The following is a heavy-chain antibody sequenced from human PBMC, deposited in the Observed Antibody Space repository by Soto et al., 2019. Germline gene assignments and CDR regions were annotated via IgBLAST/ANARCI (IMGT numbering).Heavy chain of an antibody. D-gene: IGHD3-16*01. CDR2: IKQDGREK. CDR3: AGDGVRNGAYNGWLDP. J-gene: IGHJ5*02. CDR1: GFSFSSYW. Sequence: GGSLRLSCAASGFSFSSYWMTWVRQAPGKGLEWVANIKQDGREKYYVASVKGRFTISRDNAKNLVYLQMDSLTPDDTAVYFCAGDGVRNGAYNGWLDPWDKGTLVTVS. V-gene: IGHV3-7*03.